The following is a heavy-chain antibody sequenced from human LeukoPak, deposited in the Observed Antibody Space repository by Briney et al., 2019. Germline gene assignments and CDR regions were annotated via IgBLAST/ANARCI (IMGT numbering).Heavy chain of an antibody. Sequence: SETLSLTCTVSGGSISSYYWSWIRQPPGKGLEWIGYIYYSGCTNYNPSLKSRVTISVDTSKNQFSLKLSSVTAADTAVYYCARGGRLYGSGSYYHLGYYGMDVWGQGTTVTVSS. CDR2: IYYSGCT. J-gene: IGHJ6*02. CDR1: GGSISSYY. CDR3: ARGGRLYGSGSYYHLGYYGMDV. V-gene: IGHV4-59*01. D-gene: IGHD3-10*01.